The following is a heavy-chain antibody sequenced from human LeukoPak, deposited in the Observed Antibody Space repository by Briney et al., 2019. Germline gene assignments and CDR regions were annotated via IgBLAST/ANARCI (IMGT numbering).Heavy chain of an antibody. Sequence: GGSLRLSCAASGFTFSSYSMNWVRQAPGKGLEWVSYISSSGSTIYYADSVKGRFTISRDNAKNSLYLQMNSLRAEDTAVYYCARDCSGGSCYLNWGQGTLVTVSS. CDR1: GFTFSSYS. V-gene: IGHV3-48*04. CDR3: ARDCSGGSCYLN. CDR2: ISSSGSTI. J-gene: IGHJ4*02. D-gene: IGHD2-15*01.